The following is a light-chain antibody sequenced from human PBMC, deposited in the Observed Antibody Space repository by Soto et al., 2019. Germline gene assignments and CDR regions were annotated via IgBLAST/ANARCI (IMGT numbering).Light chain of an antibody. CDR1: QSVSSNY. J-gene: IGKJ1*01. CDR3: EEYDTSPWT. Sequence: WIQSERKRAVSGERIDILGCSASQSVSSNYLAWYQQKPGQSPRLLIYGASNRASGISDRFSGSGSGTEFTLTLYTLQPDDFALYYCEEYDTSPWTYAEGTKVDIK. V-gene: IGKV3-20*01. CDR2: GAS.